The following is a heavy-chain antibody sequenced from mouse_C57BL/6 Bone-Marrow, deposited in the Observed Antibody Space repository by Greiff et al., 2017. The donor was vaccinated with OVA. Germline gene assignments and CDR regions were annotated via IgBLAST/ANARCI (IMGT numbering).Heavy chain of an antibody. D-gene: IGHD4-1*01. V-gene: IGHV1-64*01. CDR3: ARGELGRYAMDY. J-gene: IGHJ4*01. CDR2: IHPNSGST. CDR1: GYTFTSYW. Sequence: QVQLQQSGAELVKPGASVKLSCKASGYTFTSYWMHWVKQRPGQGLEWIGMIHPNSGSTNYNEKFKSKATLTVDKSSSTAYMQLSSLTSEDSAVYYCARGELGRYAMDYWGQGTSVTVSS.